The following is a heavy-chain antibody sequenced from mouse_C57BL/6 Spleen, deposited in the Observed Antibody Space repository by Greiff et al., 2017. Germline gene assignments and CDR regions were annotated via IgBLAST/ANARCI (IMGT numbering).Heavy chain of an antibody. V-gene: IGHV1-69*01. J-gene: IGHJ4*01. CDR3: ARSHDYGSSYHYAMDY. CDR1: GYTFTSYW. Sequence: QVQLQQPGAELVMPGASVKLSCKASGYTFTSYWMHWVKQRPGQGLEWIGEIDPSDSYTNYNQKFKGKSTLTVDKSSSTAYMQLSSLTSEDSAVYYGARSHDYGSSYHYAMDYWGQGTSVTVSS. D-gene: IGHD1-1*01. CDR2: IDPSDSYT.